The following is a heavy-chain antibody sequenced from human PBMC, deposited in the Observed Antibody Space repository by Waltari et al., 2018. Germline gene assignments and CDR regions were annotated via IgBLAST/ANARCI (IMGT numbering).Heavy chain of an antibody. CDR1: GFTFSNYL. V-gene: IGHV3-74*01. Sequence: EVQLVESGGGLVQPGWSLRLSCAASGFTFSNYLMHWVRQAPGRGLMWVSRINIDGSSTDYADSVKGRFTISRDNTKNTLYLHMNSLRAEDTAVYYCASGDDWGRGTLVTVSS. CDR3: ASGDD. J-gene: IGHJ1*01. D-gene: IGHD3-10*01. CDR2: INIDGSST.